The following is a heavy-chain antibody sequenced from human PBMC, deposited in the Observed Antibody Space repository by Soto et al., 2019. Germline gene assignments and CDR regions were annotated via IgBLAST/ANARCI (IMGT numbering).Heavy chain of an antibody. V-gene: IGHV5-51*01. CDR1: GYSFLNYW. Sequence: GESLKISCKGSGYSFLNYWIGWVRQMPGKDLEWIGIIYPDDSETRYSPSFQGRVTISVDKSTTSAYLQWSSLKASDTAIYFCARRARGNWAFDYWGQGTLVTVSS. D-gene: IGHD3-16*01. CDR2: IYPDDSET. CDR3: ARRARGNWAFDY. J-gene: IGHJ4*02.